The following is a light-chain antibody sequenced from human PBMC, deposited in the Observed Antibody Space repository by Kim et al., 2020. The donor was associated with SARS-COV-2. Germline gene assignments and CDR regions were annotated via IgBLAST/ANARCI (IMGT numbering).Light chain of an antibody. J-gene: IGKJ1*01. CDR3: KHYGSSPRT. CDR1: QSVSSNY. CDR2: GAS. V-gene: IGKV3-20*01. Sequence: EIVLTQSPGTLSLSPGERATLSCRASQSVSSNYLAWYQQKPGQAPRLLIYGASSRATGIPDRFSGSGSGTDFTLTISRLEPEDFAVYYGKHYGSSPRTFGQGTKVDSK.